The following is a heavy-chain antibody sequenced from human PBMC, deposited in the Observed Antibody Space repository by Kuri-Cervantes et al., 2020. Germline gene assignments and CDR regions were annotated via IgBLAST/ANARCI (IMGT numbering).Heavy chain of an antibody. CDR2: INPNSGGT. D-gene: IGHD3-9*01. CDR3: ARGDRLTFMLKFNWFDP. J-gene: IGHJ5*02. CDR1: GYTFTGYY. Sequence: ASVKVSCKASGYTFTGYYMHWVRQAPGQGLEWMGWINPNSGGTNYAQKFQGRVTMTRDTSISTAYMELSRLRSDDTAVYYCARGDRLTFMLKFNWFDPWGQGTLVTVSS. V-gene: IGHV1-2*02.